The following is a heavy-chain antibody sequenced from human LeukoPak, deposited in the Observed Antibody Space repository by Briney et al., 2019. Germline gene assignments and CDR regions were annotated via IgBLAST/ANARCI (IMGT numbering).Heavy chain of an antibody. CDR2: INHSGST. CDR1: GGSFSGYY. V-gene: IGHV4-34*01. D-gene: IGHD5-18*01. CDR3: ARAMNTAMVFNYYYYYMDV. Sequence: DPSETLSLTCAVYGGSFSGYYWSWIRQPPGKGLEWIGEINHSGSTNYNPSLKSRVTMSVDTSKNQFSLKLSSVTAADTAVYYCARAMNTAMVFNYYYYYMDVWGKGTTVTISS. J-gene: IGHJ6*03.